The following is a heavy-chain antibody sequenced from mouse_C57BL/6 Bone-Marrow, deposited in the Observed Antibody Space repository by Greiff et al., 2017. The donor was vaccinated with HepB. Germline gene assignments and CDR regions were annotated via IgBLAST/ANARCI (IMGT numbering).Heavy chain of an antibody. Sequence: DVKLQESGPGLVKPSQSLSLTCSVTGYSITSGYYWNWIRQFPGNKLEWMGYISYDGSNNYNPSLKNRISITRDTSKNQFFLKLNSVTTEDTATYYCAREGEWLRRGFAYWGQGTLVTVSA. CDR2: ISYDGSN. J-gene: IGHJ3*01. CDR3: AREGEWLRRGFAY. V-gene: IGHV3-6*01. D-gene: IGHD2-2*01. CDR1: GYSITSGYY.